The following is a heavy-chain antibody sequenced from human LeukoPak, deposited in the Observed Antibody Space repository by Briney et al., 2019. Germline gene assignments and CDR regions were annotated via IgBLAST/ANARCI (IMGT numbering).Heavy chain of an antibody. Sequence: VASVKVSCKASGYTFTSYGISWVRQAPGQGLEWMGWISAYNGNTNYAQKLQGRVTMTTDTSTSTAYMELRSLRSDDTAVYYCARDPRSIAVAGIAWFDPWGQGTLVTVSS. CDR2: ISAYNGNT. J-gene: IGHJ5*02. V-gene: IGHV1-18*01. CDR1: GYTFTSYG. CDR3: ARDPRSIAVAGIAWFDP. D-gene: IGHD6-19*01.